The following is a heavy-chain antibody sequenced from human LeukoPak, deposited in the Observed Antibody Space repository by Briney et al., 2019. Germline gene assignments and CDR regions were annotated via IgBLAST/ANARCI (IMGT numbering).Heavy chain of an antibody. Sequence: PGGSLRLSCAASGFSFSRYTMNWVRQAPRNRLEWISYISSSSSIIYYADSVNGRSTISRDNAKNSLYLQMNSLRREDTAVYYCARDKSGSDSARGAVIDICGQGAMVTVSS. J-gene: IGHJ3*02. V-gene: IGHV3-48*04. CDR1: GFSFSRYT. D-gene: IGHD1-26*01. CDR3: ARDKSGSDSARGAVIDI. CDR2: ISSSSSII.